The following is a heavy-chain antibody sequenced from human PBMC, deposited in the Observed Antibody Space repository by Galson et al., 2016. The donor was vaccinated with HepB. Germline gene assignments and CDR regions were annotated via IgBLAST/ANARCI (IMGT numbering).Heavy chain of an antibody. CDR1: GYTFNHYG. V-gene: IGHV1-18*01. Sequence: SVKVSCKASGYTFNHYGITWVRQAPGQGLEWMGWISVHNGNTNYAQKIQGRVTMTTDPVTSTAYMERGSLRSDDTAVYYGARGGGRGGSDDWGQGTLVTVTS. CDR3: ARGGGRGGSDD. J-gene: IGHJ4*02. CDR2: ISVHNGNT. D-gene: IGHD1-26*01.